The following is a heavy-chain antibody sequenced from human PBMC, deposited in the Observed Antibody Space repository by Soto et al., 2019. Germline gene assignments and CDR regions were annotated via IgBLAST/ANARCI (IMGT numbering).Heavy chain of an antibody. J-gene: IGHJ3*02. V-gene: IGHV1-69*13. CDR2: IIPIFGTA. Sequence: SVKVCCKASGGTFSSYAISWVRQSNGQGLEWMGGIIPIFGTANYAQKFQGRVTITADESTSTAYMELSSLRSEDTAVYYCARDAQSYYYDSSPQIDAFDIWGQGTMVTVSS. CDR1: GGTFSSYA. CDR3: ARDAQSYYYDSSPQIDAFDI. D-gene: IGHD3-22*01.